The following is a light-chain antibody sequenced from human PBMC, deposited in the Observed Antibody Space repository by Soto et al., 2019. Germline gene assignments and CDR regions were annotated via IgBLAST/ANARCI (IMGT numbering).Light chain of an antibody. Sequence: QSVLTQAASVSGSPGQSITISCTGSSSDVGGYKYVSWYQQYPGKAPKLMIYDVSNRSSGVSNRFSGSKSGNTASLTISGLQAEDEADYYCSSYTSSSTYVFGTGTKVTVL. CDR1: SSDVGGYKY. J-gene: IGLJ1*01. CDR3: SSYTSSSTYV. CDR2: DVS. V-gene: IGLV2-14*01.